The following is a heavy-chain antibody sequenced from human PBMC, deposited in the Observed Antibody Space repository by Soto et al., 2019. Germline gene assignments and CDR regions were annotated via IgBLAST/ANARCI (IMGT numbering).Heavy chain of an antibody. J-gene: IGHJ6*02. CDR2: IYYSGST. Sequence: SETLSLTCTVSGGSISSGGYYWSWIRQHPGKGLEWIGYIYYSGSTYYNPSLKSRVTISVDTSKNQFSLKLSSVTAADTAVYYCASNMIVAQSYYYYGMDVWGQGTTVTVSS. CDR1: GGSISSGGYY. D-gene: IGHD3-22*01. CDR3: ASNMIVAQSYYYYGMDV. V-gene: IGHV4-31*03.